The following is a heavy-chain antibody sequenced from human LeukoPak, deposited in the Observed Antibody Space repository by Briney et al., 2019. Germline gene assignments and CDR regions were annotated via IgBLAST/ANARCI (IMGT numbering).Heavy chain of an antibody. CDR2: IYHSGST. J-gene: IGHJ5*02. CDR3: ARYYDSSGYYH. CDR1: GYSISSAYY. Sequence: SETLSLTCTVSGYSISSAYYWGWIRQPPGKGLEWIGSIYHSGSTYYNPSLKSRVTISVDTSKNQFSLKLSSVTAADTAVYYCARYYDSSGYYHWGQGTLVTVSS. V-gene: IGHV4-38-2*02. D-gene: IGHD3-22*01.